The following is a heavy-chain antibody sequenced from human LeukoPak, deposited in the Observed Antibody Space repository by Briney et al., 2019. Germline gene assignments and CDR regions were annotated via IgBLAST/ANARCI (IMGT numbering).Heavy chain of an antibody. V-gene: IGHV1-69*04. CDR3: ARRGAGDPRNHFDY. D-gene: IGHD7-27*01. Sequence: SVKVSCKASGGTFSSYAISWVRQAPGQGLEWMGRIIPILGIANYAQKFQGRVTITADESTSTAHMELSSLIFEDTAVYYCARRGAGDPRNHFDYWGQGTLVTVSS. CDR1: GGTFSSYA. CDR2: IIPILGIA. J-gene: IGHJ4*02.